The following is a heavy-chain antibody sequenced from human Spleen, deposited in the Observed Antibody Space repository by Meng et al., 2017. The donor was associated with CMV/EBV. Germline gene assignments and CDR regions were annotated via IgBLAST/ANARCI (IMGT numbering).Heavy chain of an antibody. D-gene: IGHD6-13*01. Sequence: ASGFTFSDYYMAWIRQAPGKGLEWVSYIDMSANTIYYADSVKGRFTISRDSAKSSLSLQMNSLRAEDTAVYYCARDWFDPNSSPRDYWGQGTLVTVSS. V-gene: IGHV3-11*01. CDR3: ARDWFDPNSSPRDY. CDR1: GFTFSDYY. CDR2: IDMSANTI. J-gene: IGHJ4*02.